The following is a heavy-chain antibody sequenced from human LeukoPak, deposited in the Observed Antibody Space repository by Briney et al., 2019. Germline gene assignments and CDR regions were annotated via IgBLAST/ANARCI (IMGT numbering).Heavy chain of an antibody. Sequence: SETLSLTCSVSGGSIGNYYWNWIRQPPGKGLEWIGYASYSGSTSYNPSLKSRVTISVDMSKNQFSLKLTSVTAADTAVYYCARRDESAGYYYWFDPWGQGTLVTVSS. CDR2: ASYSGST. D-gene: IGHD3-22*01. CDR3: ARRDESAGYYYWFDP. V-gene: IGHV4-59*01. J-gene: IGHJ5*02. CDR1: GGSIGNYY.